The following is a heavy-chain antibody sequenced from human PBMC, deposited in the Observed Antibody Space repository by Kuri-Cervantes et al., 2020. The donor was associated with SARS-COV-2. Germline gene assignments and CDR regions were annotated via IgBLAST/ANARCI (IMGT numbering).Heavy chain of an antibody. V-gene: IGHV1-69*13. CDR1: GGTFSRYA. CDR2: IIPIFATS. CDR3: ARRLYGSSFDY. J-gene: IGHJ4*02. D-gene: IGHD6-6*01. Sequence: SVKVSCKASGGTFSRYALNWVRQAPGQGLEWMGGIIPIFATSNYAQKFQGRVTITADESTSTAYMELSSLRSEDTAVYYCARRLYGSSFDYWGQGTLVTVSS.